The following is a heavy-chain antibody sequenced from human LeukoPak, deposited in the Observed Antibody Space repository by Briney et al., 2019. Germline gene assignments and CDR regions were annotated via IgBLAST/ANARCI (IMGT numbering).Heavy chain of an antibody. Sequence: PGGSLRLSCVVSGGTFSGYSMIWVRQAPGKGLEWLSFMTTSGNTIFYTESVKDRFTISRDNAKKSLYLQMNSLRDEDTALYYCARVGGATAVTMYFEYWGQGTLVTVTS. D-gene: IGHD4-23*01. CDR3: ARVGGATAVTMYFEY. V-gene: IGHV3-48*02. J-gene: IGHJ4*02. CDR1: GGTFSGYS. CDR2: MTTSGNTI.